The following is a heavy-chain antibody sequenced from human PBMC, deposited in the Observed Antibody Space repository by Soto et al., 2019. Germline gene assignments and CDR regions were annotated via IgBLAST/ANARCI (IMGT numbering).Heavy chain of an antibody. CDR3: ARVGQDYYYGMDV. J-gene: IGHJ6*02. V-gene: IGHV3-11*01. CDR2: ISSVTGTI. Sequence: LRLSCAASGFIFSDYYMSWIRQAPGKGLEWVSYISSVTGTIYYADSVKGRFTISRDNAKDSLYLQLNSLRAEDTAVYYCARVGQDYYYGMDVWGQGTTVTVSS. CDR1: GFIFSDYY.